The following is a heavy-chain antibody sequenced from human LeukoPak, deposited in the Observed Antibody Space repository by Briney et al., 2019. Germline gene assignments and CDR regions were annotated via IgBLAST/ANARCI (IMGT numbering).Heavy chain of an antibody. CDR3: ARDCPTDYDFWSGYPDY. CDR1: GFTFSSYS. CDR2: ISSSSSTI. J-gene: IGHJ4*02. V-gene: IGHV3-48*02. Sequence: GGSLRLSCAASGFTFSSYSMNWVRQAPGKGLEWVSYISSSSSTIYYADSVKGRFTISRDNAKNSLYLQMNSLRDEDTAVYYCARDCPTDYDFWSGYPDYWGQGTLVTVSS. D-gene: IGHD3-3*01.